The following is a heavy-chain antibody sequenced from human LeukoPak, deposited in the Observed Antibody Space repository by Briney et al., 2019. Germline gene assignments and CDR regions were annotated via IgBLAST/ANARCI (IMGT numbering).Heavy chain of an antibody. CDR2: ISAYNGNT. CDR1: GYTFTSYG. D-gene: IGHD1-26*01. CDR3: ARDVGATTSSFFDY. Sequence: ASVKVSCKASGYTFTSYGISWVRQAPGQGLEWMGWISAYNGNTNYAQKLQGRVTMTTDTSTSTAYMELRSLRSDDTAVYYCARDVGATTSSFFDYWGQGTLVTVSS. J-gene: IGHJ4*02. V-gene: IGHV1-18*01.